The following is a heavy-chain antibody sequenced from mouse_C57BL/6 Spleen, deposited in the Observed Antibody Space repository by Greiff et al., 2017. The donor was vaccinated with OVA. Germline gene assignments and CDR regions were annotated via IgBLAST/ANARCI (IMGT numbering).Heavy chain of an antibody. CDR1: GYAFSSSW. V-gene: IGHV1-82*01. J-gene: IGHJ3*01. CDR3: ARYSSGPFAY. D-gene: IGHD3-2*02. Sequence: VQLQQSGPELVKPGASVKISCKASGYAFSSSWMNWVKQRPGKGLEWIGRINPGDGGTNYNGKFKGKATLTADKSSSTAYMQLSSLTSEDSAVYFCARYSSGPFAYWGQGTLVTVSA. CDR2: INPGDGGT.